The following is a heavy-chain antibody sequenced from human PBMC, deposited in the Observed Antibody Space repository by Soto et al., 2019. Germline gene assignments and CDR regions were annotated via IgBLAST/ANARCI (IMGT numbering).Heavy chain of an antibody. CDR3: AKEGNKWLRSPDSDY. V-gene: IGHV3-30*18. CDR1: GFTFSSYG. CDR2: ISYDGSNK. Sequence: QVQLVESGGGVVQPGRSLRLSCAASGFTFSSYGMQWVRQAPGKGLEWVAVISYDGSNKYYADSVKGRFTISRDNSKNTLYLQMNSLRAEDTAVYYCAKEGNKWLRSPDSDYWGQGTLVTVSS. J-gene: IGHJ4*02. D-gene: IGHD5-12*01.